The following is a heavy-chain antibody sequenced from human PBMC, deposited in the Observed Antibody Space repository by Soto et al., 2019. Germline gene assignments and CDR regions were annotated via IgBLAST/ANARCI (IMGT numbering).Heavy chain of an antibody. Sequence: SETLSLTCTVSSGSISTYYWSWIRQPPGKGLEWIGYIYYTGSTNYNPSLKSRVTISIDTSKNQFSLKLSSVTAADTAVYYCARDRNGDFWSGSRVYFDYWGQGTLVTVSS. CDR1: SGSISTYY. D-gene: IGHD3-3*01. J-gene: IGHJ4*02. V-gene: IGHV4-59*01. CDR2: IYYTGST. CDR3: ARDRNGDFWSGSRVYFDY.